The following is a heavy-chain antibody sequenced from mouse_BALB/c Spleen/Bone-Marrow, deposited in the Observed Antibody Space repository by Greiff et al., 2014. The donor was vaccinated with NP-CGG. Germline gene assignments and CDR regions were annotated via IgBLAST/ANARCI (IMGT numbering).Heavy chain of an antibody. D-gene: IGHD2-14*01. V-gene: IGHV5-4*02. J-gene: IGHJ4*01. CDR3: AREDYYRYDYVMDY. Sequence: EVQLVESGGGLAKPGGSLKLSCAASGSTLSDYYMYWVRQTPEKRLEWVATISDGGNYTYYPDSLKGRFTISRDYAKNNLNLQMSSLKSEDTAIYYCAREDYYRYDYVMDYWGQGTSVTVSS. CDR2: ISDGGNYT. CDR1: GSTLSDYY.